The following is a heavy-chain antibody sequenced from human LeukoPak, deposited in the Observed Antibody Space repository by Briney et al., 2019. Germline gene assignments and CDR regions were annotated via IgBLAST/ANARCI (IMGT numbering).Heavy chain of an antibody. J-gene: IGHJ4*02. V-gene: IGHV3-53*01. D-gene: IGHD3-3*02. CDR2: IHSGGNT. CDR1: GFTFDIYA. CDR3: ARGLSTLPRSTFDY. Sequence: GRSLGLSCAASGFTFDIYAMHWVRQAPGKGLEWVSVIHSGGNTYYADSVKGRFTISRDNSKNTLYLQMNSLRAEDTAVYYCARGLSTLPRSTFDYWGQGSLVTVSS.